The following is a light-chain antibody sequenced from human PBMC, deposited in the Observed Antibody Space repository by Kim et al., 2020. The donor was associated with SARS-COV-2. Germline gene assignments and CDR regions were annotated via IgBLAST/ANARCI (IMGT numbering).Light chain of an antibody. V-gene: IGKV1-39*01. Sequence: SVGDRVIITCRASQSISSYLNWYQQKPGKAPKLLIYAASSLQSGVPSRFSGSGSGTDFTLTISSLQPEDFATYYCQQSYSTPQLTFGGGTKVDIK. CDR2: AAS. J-gene: IGKJ4*01. CDR3: QQSYSTPQLT. CDR1: QSISSY.